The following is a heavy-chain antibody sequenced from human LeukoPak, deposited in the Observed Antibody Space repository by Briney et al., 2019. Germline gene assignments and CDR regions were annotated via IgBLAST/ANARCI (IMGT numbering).Heavy chain of an antibody. CDR3: ARDITMVRGGRSDY. D-gene: IGHD3-10*01. Sequence: PGRSLRLSCAASGFTFSSYAMHWVRQAPGKGLVWVSRINNDGTTTNFAGSVKGRFTISRDNAKNTLYLQMNSLRAEDTAVYYCARDITMVRGGRSDYWGQGTLVTVSS. CDR2: INNDGTTT. J-gene: IGHJ4*02. V-gene: IGHV3-74*01. CDR1: GFTFSSYA.